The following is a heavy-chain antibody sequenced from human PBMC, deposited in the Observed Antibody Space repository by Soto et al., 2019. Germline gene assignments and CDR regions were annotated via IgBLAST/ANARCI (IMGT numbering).Heavy chain of an antibody. J-gene: IGHJ4*02. V-gene: IGHV3-13*01. D-gene: IGHD2-15*01. CDR2: IGTAGDT. CDR3: ARGQEVGAHFFDS. CDR1: GFTFSGFD. Sequence: PGGSLRLSCEASGFTFSGFDMHWFRQPTGKGLEWVSTIGTAGDTYYAVSVKGRFTISRDNAKNSLSLQMNSLRAGETAVYFCARGQEVGAHFFDSWGQGTQVTVSS.